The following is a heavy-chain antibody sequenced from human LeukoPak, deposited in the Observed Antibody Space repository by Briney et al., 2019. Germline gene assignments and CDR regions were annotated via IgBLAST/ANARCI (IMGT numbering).Heavy chain of an antibody. CDR1: GGSISSGSYY. Sequence: PSETLSLTCTVSGGSISSGSYYWSWIRQPAGKGLEWIGRIYTSGSTSYNPSLKSRVTISVDTSKNQFSLKLSSVTAADTAVYYCARGYNRWFDPWGQGTLVTVSS. J-gene: IGHJ5*02. CDR3: ARGYNRWFDP. V-gene: IGHV4-61*02. CDR2: IYTSGST. D-gene: IGHD1-14*01.